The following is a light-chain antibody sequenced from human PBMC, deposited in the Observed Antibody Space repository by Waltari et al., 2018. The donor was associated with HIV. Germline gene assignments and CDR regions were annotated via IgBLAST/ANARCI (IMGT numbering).Light chain of an antibody. Sequence: DIQMTQSPSSLSASVGDGVTISCRTSQYVNTYLNWYQQRPGKAPKLLIYTASTLQSGVPSRFSGSGSGTDFTLTINNLQPEDSATYYCQQGFNNPRAFGQGTKVEI. CDR1: QYVNTY. J-gene: IGKJ1*01. V-gene: IGKV1-39*01. CDR2: TAS. CDR3: QQGFNNPRA.